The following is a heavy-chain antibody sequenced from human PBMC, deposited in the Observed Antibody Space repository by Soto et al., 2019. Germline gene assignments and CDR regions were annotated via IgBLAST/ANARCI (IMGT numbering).Heavy chain of an antibody. J-gene: IGHJ4*02. CDR3: ARYTIFGVATHFDY. Sequence: SETLSLTCTVSGGSISSYYWSWIRQPPGKGLEWIGYIYYSGSTNYNPSLKSRVTISVDTSKNQFSLKLSSVTAADTAVYYCARYTIFGVATHFDYWGQGTLVTVSS. D-gene: IGHD3-3*01. CDR1: GGSISSYY. V-gene: IGHV4-59*01. CDR2: IYYSGST.